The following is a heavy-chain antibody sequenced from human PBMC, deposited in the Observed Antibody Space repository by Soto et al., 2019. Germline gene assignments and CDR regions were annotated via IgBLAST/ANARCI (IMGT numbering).Heavy chain of an antibody. CDR2: ISASSGST. J-gene: IGHJ3*02. Sequence: EVQLLESGGGLVQPGGSLRLSCAASGFTFTIYAMSWVRQSPGKGLEWVSGISASSGSTYYADSVKGRFTISRDNSKNTLYLQMSSLRAEDTAVYYCAKVGGGGYGAFDIWGQGTMVTVSS. D-gene: IGHD6-13*01. CDR1: GFTFTIYA. V-gene: IGHV3-23*01. CDR3: AKVGGGGYGAFDI.